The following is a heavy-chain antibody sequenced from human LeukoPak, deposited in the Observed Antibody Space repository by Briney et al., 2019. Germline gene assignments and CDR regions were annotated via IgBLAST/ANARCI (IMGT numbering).Heavy chain of an antibody. D-gene: IGHD3-10*01. CDR2: IYHSGST. Sequence: PSETLSLTCTVSGGSISSYYWSWIRQPPGKGLEWIGYIYHSGSTYYSPSLKSRVTISVDRSKNQFSLKLSSVTAADTAVYYCARSNGVRYFDYWGQGTLVTVSS. V-gene: IGHV4-59*12. CDR3: ARSNGVRYFDY. CDR1: GGSISSYY. J-gene: IGHJ4*02.